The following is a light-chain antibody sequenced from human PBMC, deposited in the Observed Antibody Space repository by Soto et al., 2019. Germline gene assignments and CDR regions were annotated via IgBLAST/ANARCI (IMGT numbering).Light chain of an antibody. CDR2: GAS. J-gene: IGKJ1*01. V-gene: IGKV3-20*01. CDR3: QQYDFSLRT. CDR1: QSVSSSY. Sequence: EIVLTQSPGTLSLSPGERATLSCRASQSVSSSYLAWYQQKAGQAPRLLIYGASNRATGIPDRFSGSGSGTDFILTISRLEPEDFAVYYCQQYDFSLRTFGQGSKVEI.